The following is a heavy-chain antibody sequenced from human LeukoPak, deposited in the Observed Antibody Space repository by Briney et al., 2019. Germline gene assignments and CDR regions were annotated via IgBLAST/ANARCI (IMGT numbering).Heavy chain of an antibody. CDR1: GYTFTGYY. CDR3: ARDTCDILTETWFDP. CDR2: INPNSGGT. Sequence: GASVKVSCKASGYTFTGYYMHWVRQAPGQGLGWMGWINPNSGGTNYAQKFKGGVTLTRETSISTAYMELSRLRSDDTAVYYCARDTCDILTETWFDPWGQGTLVTVSS. V-gene: IGHV1-2*02. D-gene: IGHD3-9*01. J-gene: IGHJ5*02.